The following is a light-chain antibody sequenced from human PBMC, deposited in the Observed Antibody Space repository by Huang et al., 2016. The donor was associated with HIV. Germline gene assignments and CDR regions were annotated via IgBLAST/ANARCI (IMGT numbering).Light chain of an antibody. CDR3: QQRSALPRT. CDR1: QSVFSY. CDR2: DAS. V-gene: IGKV3-11*01. Sequence: EIVLTQSPGTLSLSPGERATLSCRTSQSVFSYLAWYQQRPGQAPRLLIYDASNRATGIPARFSGSGSGTDFTLTISSLEPEDFAVYYCQQRSALPRTFGQGTKLEIK. J-gene: IGKJ2*01.